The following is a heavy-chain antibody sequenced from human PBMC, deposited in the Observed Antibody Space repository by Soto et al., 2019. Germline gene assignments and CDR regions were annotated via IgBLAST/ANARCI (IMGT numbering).Heavy chain of an antibody. Sequence: QVRLQESGPELVEPSGTLSLTCAVSGDSVSSSSCWSWVRQAPGKGLEWIGEIYHSGTFNYNPSLANRVSVSVYKSRNQLSMNLKSVTAADTAVYYCVRSVPAATWQYSGMDVWGQGTTVTVSS. CDR2: IYHSGTF. V-gene: IGHV4-4*02. CDR3: VRSVPAATWQYSGMDV. J-gene: IGHJ6*02. D-gene: IGHD2-2*01. CDR1: GDSVSSSSC.